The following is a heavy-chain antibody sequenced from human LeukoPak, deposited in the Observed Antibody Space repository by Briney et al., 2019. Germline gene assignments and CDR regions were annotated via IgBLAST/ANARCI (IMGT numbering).Heavy chain of an antibody. J-gene: IGHJ4*02. D-gene: IGHD6-19*01. CDR1: RFTFSSYS. V-gene: IGHV3-48*01. CDR3: ARDRSGEQWLGIDY. Sequence: GGSLRLSSAASRFTFSSYSMNGVRQAPGKGVEWVSYISSSSSTIYYADSVKGRFTISRDNAKNSLYLQMNSLRAEDTAVYYCARDRSGEQWLGIDYWGQGTLVTVSS. CDR2: ISSSSSTI.